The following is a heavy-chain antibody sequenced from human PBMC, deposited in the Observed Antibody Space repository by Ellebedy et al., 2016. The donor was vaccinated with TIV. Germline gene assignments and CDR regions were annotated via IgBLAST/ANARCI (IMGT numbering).Heavy chain of an antibody. CDR3: VKDRGDIIRDFDY. Sequence: PGGSLRLSCAASGFTFSSYWMTWVRQAPGKGLEWVANIKQDGSEKYYVDSVKGRFTISRDNAKNSLYLQMNSLRAEDTAMYYCVKDRGDIIRDFDYWGQGTLVTVSS. D-gene: IGHD2-21*02. CDR2: IKQDGSEK. CDR1: GFTFSSYW. J-gene: IGHJ4*02. V-gene: IGHV3-7*01.